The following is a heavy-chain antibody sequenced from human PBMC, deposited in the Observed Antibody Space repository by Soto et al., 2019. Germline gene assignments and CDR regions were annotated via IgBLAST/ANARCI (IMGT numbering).Heavy chain of an antibody. CDR2: IWYDGSNK. V-gene: IGHV3-33*01. J-gene: IGHJ3*02. CDR1: GFTFSSYG. CDR3: ARVGVGDYYGSGSYLDAFDI. D-gene: IGHD3-10*01. Sequence: GGSLRLSCAAPGFTFSSYGMHWVRQAPGKGLEWVAVIWYDGSNKYYADSVKGRFTISRDNSKNTLYLQMNSLRAEDTAVYYCARVGVGDYYGSGSYLDAFDIWGQGT.